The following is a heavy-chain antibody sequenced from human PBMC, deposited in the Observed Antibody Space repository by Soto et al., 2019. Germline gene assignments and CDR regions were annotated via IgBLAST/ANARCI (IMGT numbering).Heavy chain of an antibody. CDR2: IYHSGST. Sequence: SETLSLTCAVSGYSISSGYYWGWIRQPPGKGLEWIGSIYHSGSTYYNPSLKSRVTISVDTSKNQFSLKLSSVTAADTAVYYCARVPVAGYSSGWYFDYWGQGTLVTVSS. J-gene: IGHJ4*02. D-gene: IGHD6-19*01. CDR1: GYSISSGYY. V-gene: IGHV4-38-2*01. CDR3: ARVPVAGYSSGWYFDY.